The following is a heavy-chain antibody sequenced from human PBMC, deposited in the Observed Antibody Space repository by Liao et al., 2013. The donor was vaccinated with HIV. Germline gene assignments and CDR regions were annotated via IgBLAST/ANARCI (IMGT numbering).Heavy chain of an antibody. CDR3: ARVAKYSGYDWYRYFDY. J-gene: IGHJ4*02. D-gene: IGHD5-12*01. V-gene: IGHV4-30-4*08. CDR2: IYYSGST. Sequence: QVQLQESGPGLVKPSQTLSLTCTVSGGSISSGDYYWSWIRQPPGKGLEWIGYIYYSGSTYYNPSLKSRVTISVDTSKNQFSLKLSSVTAADTAVYYCARVAKYSGYDWYRYFDYWGQGTLVTVSS. CDR1: GGSISSGDYY.